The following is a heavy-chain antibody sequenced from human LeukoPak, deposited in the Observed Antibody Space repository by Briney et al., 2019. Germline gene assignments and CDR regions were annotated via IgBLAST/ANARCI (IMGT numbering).Heavy chain of an antibody. CDR1: GFTFSSYA. V-gene: IGHV3-23*01. CDR3: AKDREKGAAAGDDAFDI. Sequence: PGGSLRLSCAASGFTFSSYAMSWVRQAPGKGLDWVSTISGSGGSTYYADSLKGRFTISRDNSKNTLYLQMDSLRVVDTALYHCAKDREKGAAAGDDAFDIWGQGTMVTVSS. J-gene: IGHJ3*02. D-gene: IGHD6-13*01. CDR2: ISGSGGST.